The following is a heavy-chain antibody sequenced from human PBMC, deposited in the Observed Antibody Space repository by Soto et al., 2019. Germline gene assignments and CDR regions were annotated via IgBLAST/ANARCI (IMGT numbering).Heavy chain of an antibody. CDR1: GGSFIGYY. V-gene: IGHV4-34*01. CDR3: ARGQGYRSGLKYGMDV. D-gene: IGHD5-18*01. Sequence: PSETLSLTCAVYGGSFIGYYCSWIRQPPWKGLEWIGEINHSGSNNYNPSLKSRVTISVDTSKNQFSLKLSSVTAADTAVYYCARGQGYRSGLKYGMDVGGQGPKVKVSS. J-gene: IGHJ6*02. CDR2: INHSGSN.